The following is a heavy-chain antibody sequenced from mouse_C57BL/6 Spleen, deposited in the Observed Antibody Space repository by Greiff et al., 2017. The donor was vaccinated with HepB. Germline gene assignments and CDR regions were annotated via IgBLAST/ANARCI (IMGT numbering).Heavy chain of an antibody. Sequence: VQLQQSGAELAKPGASVKLSCKASGYTFTSYGMHWVKQRPGQGLEWIGYINPSSGYTKYNQKFKDKATLTVDKSSSTAYMQLSSLTYEDSAVYSWAITGTVSYLDSWGQGTTLTVAS. CDR2: INPSSGYT. J-gene: IGHJ2*01. CDR1: GYTFTSYG. CDR3: AITGTVSYLDS. V-gene: IGHV1-7*01. D-gene: IGHD4-1*01.